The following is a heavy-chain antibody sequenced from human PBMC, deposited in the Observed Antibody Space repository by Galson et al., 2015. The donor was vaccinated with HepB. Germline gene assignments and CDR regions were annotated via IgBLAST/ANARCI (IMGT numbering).Heavy chain of an antibody. CDR3: AAALDTAMLIRMDV. Sequence: SVKVSCKASGFTFTSSAVQWVRQARGERLEWIGWIVVGSGNTKYAQKFQERVTITRDMSTSTAYKELSSLRSEDTAVYYCAAALDTAMLIRMDVSGQGTTVTVSS. CDR1: GFTFTSSA. D-gene: IGHD5-18*01. CDR2: IVVGSGNT. V-gene: IGHV1-58*01. J-gene: IGHJ6*02.